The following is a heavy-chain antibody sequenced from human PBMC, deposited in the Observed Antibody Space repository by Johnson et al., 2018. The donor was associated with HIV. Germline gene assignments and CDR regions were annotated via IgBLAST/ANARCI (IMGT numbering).Heavy chain of an antibody. J-gene: IGHJ3*02. V-gene: IGHV3-48*04. CDR3: ASSYSESDAFDI. CDR1: GFTFSSYA. Sequence: VQLVESGGGVLQPGRSLGLSCTASGFTFSSYAMHWVRQAPGKGLEWVSYISSSGSTIYYADSVKGRFTISRDNAKNSLYLQMNSLRVEDTAVYYCASSYSESDAFDIWGQGTMVTVSS. D-gene: IGHD3-10*01. CDR2: ISSSGSTI.